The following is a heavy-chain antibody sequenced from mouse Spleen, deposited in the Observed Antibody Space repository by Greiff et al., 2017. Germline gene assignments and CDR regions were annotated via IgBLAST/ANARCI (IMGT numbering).Heavy chain of an antibody. J-gene: IGHJ2*01. D-gene: IGHD2-3*01. CDR1: GYTFTDYE. Sequence: QVQLQQSGAELVRPGASVTLSCKASGYTFTDYEMHWVKQTPVHGLEWIGAIDPETGGTAYNQKFKGKAILTADKSSSTAYMELRSLTSEDSAVYYCTREEGIYDGYYGYWGQGTTLTVSS. CDR3: TREEGIYDGYYGY. CDR2: IDPETGGT. V-gene: IGHV1-15*01.